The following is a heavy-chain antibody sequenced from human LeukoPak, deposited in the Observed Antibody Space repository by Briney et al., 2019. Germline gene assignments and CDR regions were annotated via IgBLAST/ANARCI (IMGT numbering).Heavy chain of an antibody. J-gene: IGHJ5*02. Sequence: PGGSLRLSCAASGFTFSSYAMSWVRQAPGKGLEWVSAISGSDGSTYYADSVKGRFTISRDNSKNTLYLQMNSLRAEDTAVYYCAKDGIGYCTNGVCRYNWFDPWGQGTLVTVSS. V-gene: IGHV3-23*01. CDR3: AKDGIGYCTNGVCRYNWFDP. CDR2: ISGSDGST. D-gene: IGHD2-8*01. CDR1: GFTFSSYA.